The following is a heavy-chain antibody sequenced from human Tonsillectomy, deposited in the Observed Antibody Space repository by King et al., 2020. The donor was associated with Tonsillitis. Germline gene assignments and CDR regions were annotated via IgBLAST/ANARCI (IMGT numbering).Heavy chain of an antibody. CDR3: ARGSHDY. J-gene: IGHJ4*02. Sequence: VQLVESGGGLVKPGGSLRLSCAASGFTFSDFYMSWIRQAPGKGLEWVSYIAPNEYTNYADFVKGRFTISRDNAKNSLYLQMNGLTDEDTAVYYCARGSHDYWGQGILVTVSS. CDR2: IAPNEYT. CDR1: GFTFSDFY. V-gene: IGHV3-11*05.